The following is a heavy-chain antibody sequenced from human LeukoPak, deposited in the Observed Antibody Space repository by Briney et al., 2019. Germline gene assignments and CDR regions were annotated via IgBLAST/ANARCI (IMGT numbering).Heavy chain of an antibody. Sequence: PGGSLRLSCAASGFTFSDYYMSWIRQAPGKGLEWVSYISSSGSTIYYADSVKGRFTISRDNAKNSLYLQMNSLRAEDTAVYYCARPSSDGFTENAFDIWGQGTMVTVSS. CDR2: ISSSGSTI. CDR3: ARPSSDGFTENAFDI. J-gene: IGHJ3*02. CDR1: GFTFSDYY. V-gene: IGHV3-11*01. D-gene: IGHD5-24*01.